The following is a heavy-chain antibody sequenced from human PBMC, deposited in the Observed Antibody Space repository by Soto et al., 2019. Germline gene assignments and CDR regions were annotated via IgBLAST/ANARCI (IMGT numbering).Heavy chain of an antibody. CDR3: ARDQEGSGSHWLGYYYYGMDV. V-gene: IGHV3-11*01. CDR1: GFTISDYY. CDR2: ISSVGTTT. J-gene: IGHJ6*02. D-gene: IGHD3-10*01. Sequence: GGSLRLSCAASGFTISDYYMSWIRQAPGKGLEWVSYISSVGTTTYYADSVKGRFSTSMDNAKNSLYLQMNSLRAEDTAVYYCARDQEGSGSHWLGYYYYGMDVWGQGTTVTVS.